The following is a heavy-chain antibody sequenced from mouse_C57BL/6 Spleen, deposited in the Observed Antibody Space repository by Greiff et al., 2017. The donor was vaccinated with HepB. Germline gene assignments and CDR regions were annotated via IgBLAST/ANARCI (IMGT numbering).Heavy chain of an antibody. Sequence: EVKVEESGGGLVQPGGSMKLSCVASGFTFSNYWMNWVRQSPEKGLEWVAQIRLKSDNYATHYAESVKGRFTISRDDSKSSVYLQMNNLRAEDTGIYYCTDYYGSIYTYWYFDVWGTGTTVTVSS. CDR3: TDYYGSIYTYWYFDV. CDR1: GFTFSNYW. CDR2: IRLKSDNYAT. V-gene: IGHV6-3*01. J-gene: IGHJ1*03. D-gene: IGHD1-1*01.